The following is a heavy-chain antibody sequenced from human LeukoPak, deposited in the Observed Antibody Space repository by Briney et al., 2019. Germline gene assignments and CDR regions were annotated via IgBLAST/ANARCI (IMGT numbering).Heavy chain of an antibody. CDR2: ISSDSYYI. Sequence: GGSLRLSCAASGFTFDDYAMHWVRQAPGKGLEWVSSISSDSYYIYYADSLKGRFTISRDNAKNSLYLQMNSLRAEDTAVYYCARDLRRISEYWGQGTLVTVSS. V-gene: IGHV3-21*01. D-gene: IGHD3-16*02. CDR1: GFTFDDYA. CDR3: ARDLRRISEY. J-gene: IGHJ4*02.